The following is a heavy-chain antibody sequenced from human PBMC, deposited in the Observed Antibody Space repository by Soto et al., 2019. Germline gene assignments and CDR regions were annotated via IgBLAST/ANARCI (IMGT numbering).Heavy chain of an antibody. J-gene: IGHJ6*02. CDR3: AKDGGHRGYCSDGSCYPYYYYGMDV. CDR1: GFTFSSYA. Sequence: PGGSLRLSCAASGFTFSSYAMSWVRQAPGKGLEWVSAISGSGGSTYYADSVKGRFTISRDNSKNTLYLQMNSLRAEDTAVYYCAKDGGHRGYCSDGSCYPYYYYGMDVWGQGTTVTVSS. D-gene: IGHD2-15*01. CDR2: ISGSGGST. V-gene: IGHV3-23*01.